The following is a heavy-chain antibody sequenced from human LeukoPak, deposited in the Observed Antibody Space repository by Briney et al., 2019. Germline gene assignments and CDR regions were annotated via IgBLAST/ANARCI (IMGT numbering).Heavy chain of an antibody. CDR3: AALGGNKRYFDY. CDR2: ISGGGDKE. D-gene: IGHD3-16*01. J-gene: IGHJ4*02. CDR1: GLTFSTYE. Sequence: GGSLRLSCAASGLTFSTYEMNWVRQAPGKGLEWVSGISGGGDKEYYADSVKGRFTISRDNSKNTLSLQMNNLRAEDTALYYCAALGGNKRYFDYWGQGTLVTVSS. V-gene: IGHV3-23*01.